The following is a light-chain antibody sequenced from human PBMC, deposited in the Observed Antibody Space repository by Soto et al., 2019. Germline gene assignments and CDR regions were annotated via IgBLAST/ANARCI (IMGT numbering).Light chain of an antibody. Sequence: QSVLTQPASVSVTPGQSITISCTGTSSDVGGYNYVSWYQQHPGKAPKLMIYEVSNRHSGVSNRFSGSKSGNTASLTISGLQAEDEADYYCSSYTSSSPHVLGTGTKVTVL. CDR1: SSDVGGYNY. J-gene: IGLJ1*01. CDR2: EVS. V-gene: IGLV2-14*01. CDR3: SSYTSSSPHV.